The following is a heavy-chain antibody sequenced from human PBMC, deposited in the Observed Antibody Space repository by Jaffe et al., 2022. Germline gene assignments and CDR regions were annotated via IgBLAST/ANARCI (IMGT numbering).Heavy chain of an antibody. CDR1: GGSISSGSYY. V-gene: IGHV4-61*02. CDR3: ARDQGSSWYGEVYNWFDP. CDR2: IYTSGST. D-gene: IGHD6-13*01. J-gene: IGHJ5*02. Sequence: QVQLQESGPGLVKPSQTLSLTCTVSGGSISSGSYYWSWIRQPAGKGLEWIGRIYTSGSTNYNPSLKSRVTISVDTSKNQFSLKLSSVTAADTAVYYCARDQGSSWYGEVYNWFDPWGQGTLVTVSS.